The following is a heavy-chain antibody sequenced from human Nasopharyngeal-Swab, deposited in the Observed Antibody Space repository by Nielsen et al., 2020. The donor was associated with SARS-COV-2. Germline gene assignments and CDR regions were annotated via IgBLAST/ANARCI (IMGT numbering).Heavy chain of an antibody. CDR3: AKVGSGYDNDY. CDR1: GFTFDDYA. D-gene: IGHD3-22*01. V-gene: IGHV3-9*01. Sequence: GGSLRLSCAASGFTFDDYAMHWVRQAPGKGLEWVSGISWNSGSIGYADSVKGRFTISRDNAKNSLYLQMNSLRAEDTALYYCAKVGSGYDNDYWGQGTLATVSS. CDR2: ISWNSGSI. J-gene: IGHJ4*02.